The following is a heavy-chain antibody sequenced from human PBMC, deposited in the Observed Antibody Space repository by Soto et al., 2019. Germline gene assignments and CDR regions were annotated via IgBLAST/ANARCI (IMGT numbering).Heavy chain of an antibody. Sequence: PERSLRLSGAAAGFSFSSYCMHWDRQAPGRGLVWVLRINSDGSSTSYADSVKGRFTISRDNAKNTLYLQMKSLRAEDTAVYYCASDSFPSSYYSYRMDGWGQATLVTVSS. CDR2: INSDGSST. CDR1: GFSFSSYC. J-gene: IGHJ6*02. V-gene: IGHV3-74*01. CDR3: ASDSFPSSYYSYRMDG.